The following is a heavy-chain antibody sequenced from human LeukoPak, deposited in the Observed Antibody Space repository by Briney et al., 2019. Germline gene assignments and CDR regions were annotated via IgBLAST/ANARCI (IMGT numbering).Heavy chain of an antibody. CDR1: GGSMSNYY. CDR2: IGSTGST. J-gene: IGHJ4*02. Sequence: SETLSLTCTVSGGSMSNYYWSWIPQPPGNGLEWIGYIGSTGSTNYKPSLKSRVTISGDTSKNQSSLKVSSVTAADTAVYYCARQIEHSVSRYFDYWGQGTLVTVPS. V-gene: IGHV4-59*08. D-gene: IGHD1-14*01. CDR3: ARQIEHSVSRYFDY.